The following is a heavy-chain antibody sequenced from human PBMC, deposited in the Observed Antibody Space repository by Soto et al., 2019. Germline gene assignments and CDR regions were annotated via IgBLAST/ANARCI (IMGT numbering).Heavy chain of an antibody. CDR2: IIPIFGTA. CDR3: ARGGGHHGDTAMEFDY. V-gene: IGHV1-69*01. J-gene: IGHJ4*02. D-gene: IGHD5-18*01. Sequence: QVQLVQSGAEVKKPGSSVKVSCKASGGTFSSYAISWVRQAPGQGLEWMGGIIPIFGTANYAQKFQGRVTITADESTSSAYMELSRLRSEDTAVYYCARGGGHHGDTAMEFDYWGQGTLVTVS. CDR1: GGTFSSYA.